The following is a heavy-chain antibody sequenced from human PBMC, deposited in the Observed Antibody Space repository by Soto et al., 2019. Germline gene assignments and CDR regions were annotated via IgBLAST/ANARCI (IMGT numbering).Heavy chain of an antibody. J-gene: IGHJ4*02. D-gene: IGHD6-13*01. CDR1: GGSISGTTYS. CDR2: IYDSGNT. CDR3: ARGQGAAAGHSNFDY. Sequence: PSETLFLTCAVSGGSISGTTYSWSWIRQPPGKGLEWIGYIYDSGNTYYNPSLKSQFSISVDRSKNQFSLKLSSVTAADTAVYYCARGQGAAAGHSNFDYWGQGALGTVSS. V-gene: IGHV4-30-2*01.